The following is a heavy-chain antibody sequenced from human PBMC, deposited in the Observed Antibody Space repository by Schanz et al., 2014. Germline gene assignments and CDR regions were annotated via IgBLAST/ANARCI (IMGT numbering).Heavy chain of an antibody. Sequence: QVQLVQSGADVKKPGASVKVSCKASGYTFISYGIKWVRQAPGQGLEWMGWISAYNGNTNYAQKLQGRVTMTTDTSTSTAYMELRSLRSDDTAVYYCARDRRRYCSTASCLHDNWFDPWGQGTLVTVSS. V-gene: IGHV1-18*01. CDR1: GYTFISYG. D-gene: IGHD2-2*01. CDR2: ISAYNGNT. J-gene: IGHJ5*02. CDR3: ARDRRRYCSTASCLHDNWFDP.